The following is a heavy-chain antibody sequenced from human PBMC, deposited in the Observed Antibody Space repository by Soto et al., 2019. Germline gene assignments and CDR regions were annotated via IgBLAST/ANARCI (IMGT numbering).Heavy chain of an antibody. V-gene: IGHV3-21*01. D-gene: IGHD6-13*01. Sequence: GGSLRLSCAASGFTFRSFTMNWVRQAPGKGLEWVSTISSNSAYIYYTDALRGHFTISRDNAKNSLHLQMNSLRAEDTAVYYCTRDASRDSSARGWFDPWGPGTLVTVSS. CDR1: GFTFRSFT. J-gene: IGHJ5*02. CDR3: TRDASRDSSARGWFDP. CDR2: ISSNSAYI.